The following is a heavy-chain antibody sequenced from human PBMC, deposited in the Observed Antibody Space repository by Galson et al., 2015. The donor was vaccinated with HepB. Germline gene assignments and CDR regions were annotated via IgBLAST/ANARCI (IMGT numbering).Heavy chain of an antibody. CDR2: IYSGGST. Sequence: SLRLSCAASGFTVSSNYMSWVRQAPGKGLEWVSVIYSGGSTYYADSVKGRFTISRDNSKNTLYLQMNSLRAEDTAVYYCARKAAAGTGLFIDYWYFDLWGRGTLVTVSS. CDR3: ARKAAAGTGLFIDYWYFDL. J-gene: IGHJ2*01. V-gene: IGHV3-53*01. CDR1: GFTVSSNY. D-gene: IGHD6-13*01.